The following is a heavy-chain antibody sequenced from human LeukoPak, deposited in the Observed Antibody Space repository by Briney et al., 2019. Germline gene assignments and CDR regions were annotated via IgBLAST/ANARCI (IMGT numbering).Heavy chain of an antibody. V-gene: IGHV3-23*01. CDR3: AKAPRSSGASENSWFDP. J-gene: IGHJ5*02. CDR2: ISDSGDNT. Sequence: GGSLRLSCAASGFTFNGYAMNWVRQAPGKGLEWVSAISDSGDNTYYADSVRGRFTISRDNSMNTLYLQMNTLRAEDTAVYYCAKAPRSSGASENSWFDPWGQGTLVTVSS. D-gene: IGHD1-26*01. CDR1: GFTFNGYA.